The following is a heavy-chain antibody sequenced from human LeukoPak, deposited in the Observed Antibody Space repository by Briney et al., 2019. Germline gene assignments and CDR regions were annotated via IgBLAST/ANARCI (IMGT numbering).Heavy chain of an antibody. Sequence: PGGSLRLSCAASGFTFSSYAMHWVRQAPGKGLEWVAVISYDGSNKYYADSVKGRFTISRDNSKNTLYLQMNSLRAEDTAVYYCARAGILTGEALDYWGQGTLVTVSS. V-gene: IGHV3-30-3*01. D-gene: IGHD3-9*01. CDR2: ISYDGSNK. J-gene: IGHJ4*02. CDR3: ARAGILTGEALDY. CDR1: GFTFSSYA.